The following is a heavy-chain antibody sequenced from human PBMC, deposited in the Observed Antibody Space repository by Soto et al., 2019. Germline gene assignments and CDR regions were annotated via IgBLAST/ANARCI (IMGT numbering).Heavy chain of an antibody. CDR3: ARGGGILVAKITGDWFDP. D-gene: IGHD5-12*01. J-gene: IGHJ5*02. V-gene: IGHV4-30-2*01. CDR2: IYHSGST. Sequence: PSETLSLTCAVSGGSISSGGYSWSWIRQPPGKGLEWIGYIYHSGSTYYNPSLKSRVTISVDRSKNQFSLKLSSVTAADTAVYYCARGGGILVAKITGDWFDPWGRGTLVTVS. CDR1: GGSISSGGYS.